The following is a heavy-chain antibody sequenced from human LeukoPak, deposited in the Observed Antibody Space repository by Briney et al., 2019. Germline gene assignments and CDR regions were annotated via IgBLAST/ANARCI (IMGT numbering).Heavy chain of an antibody. CDR1: GDSISSFY. V-gene: IGHV4-59*08. J-gene: IGHJ4*02. CDR3: AKQSPDSSGWYDFDY. CDR2: IICSGST. D-gene: IGHD6-19*01. Sequence: WETLSLTCTVSGDSISSFYWNWIRQPPGKGLEWIAYIICSGSTNYNPSLKSRVTISIHTSKNQFSLKLISVTAADTAVYYCAKQSPDSSGWYDFDYWGQGTLVSVSS.